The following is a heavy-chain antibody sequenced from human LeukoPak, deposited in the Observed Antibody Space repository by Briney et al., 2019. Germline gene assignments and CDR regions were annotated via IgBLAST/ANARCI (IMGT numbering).Heavy chain of an antibody. D-gene: IGHD5-18*01. J-gene: IGHJ6*02. V-gene: IGHV1-18*01. Sequence: ASVKVSCKASGYTFTSYGISWVRQAPGQGLEWMGWISAYNGNTNYAQKLQGRVTMTTDTSTSTAYMELRSLRSDDTAVYYCARDASGGYSYGLGMDVWGQGTTVTVSS. CDR2: ISAYNGNT. CDR3: ARDASGGYSYGLGMDV. CDR1: GYTFTSYG.